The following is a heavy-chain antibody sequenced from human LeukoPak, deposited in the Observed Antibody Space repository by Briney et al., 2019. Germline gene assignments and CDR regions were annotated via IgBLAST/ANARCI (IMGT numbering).Heavy chain of an antibody. CDR3: ARGAYNSSGSNFDY. Sequence: SVKVSCKASGGAYSSYAISWVRQSPGQGLEWMGGIIPIFGTTIYSQKFQGRITITADEPTSTAYMELSSLRYEDTAVFYCARGAYNSSGSNFDYWGQGTPVTVSS. CDR2: IIPIFGTT. V-gene: IGHV1-69*13. D-gene: IGHD3-22*01. CDR1: GGAYSSYA. J-gene: IGHJ4*02.